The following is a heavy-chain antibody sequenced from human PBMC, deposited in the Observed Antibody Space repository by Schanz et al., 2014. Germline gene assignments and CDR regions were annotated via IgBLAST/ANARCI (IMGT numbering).Heavy chain of an antibody. D-gene: IGHD4-4*01. CDR2: ISYDGSQR. J-gene: IGHJ4*02. Sequence: QVQLVESGGGVIQPGRSLRLSCAASGFIFSVYDMHWVRQAPGTGLEWVAVISYDGSQRYYADSVKGRFTISRDNSKNTVFLQMNSLRGEDTAVYYCASADYTNYFDYWGQGTLVTVSS. V-gene: IGHV3-30*04. CDR3: ASADYTNYFDY. CDR1: GFIFSVYD.